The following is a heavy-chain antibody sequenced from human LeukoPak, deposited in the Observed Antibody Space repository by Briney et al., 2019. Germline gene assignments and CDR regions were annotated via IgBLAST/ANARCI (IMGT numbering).Heavy chain of an antibody. CDR3: ARGMSGFPLPSSSRGWVDIVRGGFGMDV. CDR1: GFTFSSYG. D-gene: IGHD3-16*02. V-gene: IGHV3-30*19. CDR2: ISHDGSKK. J-gene: IGHJ6*02. Sequence: PGGSLRLSCAASGFTFSSYGMHWVRQAPGKGLEWVAVISHDGSKKYTADSVKGRFTISRDNSKNTLSLQMNSPRPEDTAVYYCARGMSGFPLPSSSRGWVDIVRGGFGMDVWGQGTTVTVSS.